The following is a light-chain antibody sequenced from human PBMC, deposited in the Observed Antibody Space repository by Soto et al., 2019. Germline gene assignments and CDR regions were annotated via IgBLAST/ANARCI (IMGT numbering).Light chain of an antibody. J-gene: IGLJ1*01. Sequence: SYELTQPPSVSVAPGQTATITCGGNNIGSKSVHWYQQKQGQAPILVVYDDSDRPSGIPERFSGSNSGNTATLTISRVEAWDEADYYCKVWDSSSDHPVVLGTGTKLTVL. V-gene: IGLV3-21*02. CDR1: NIGSKS. CDR3: KVWDSSSDHPVV. CDR2: DDS.